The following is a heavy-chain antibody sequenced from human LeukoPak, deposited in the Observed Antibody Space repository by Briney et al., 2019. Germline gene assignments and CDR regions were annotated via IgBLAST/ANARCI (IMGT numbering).Heavy chain of an antibody. V-gene: IGHV3-33*01. CDR1: GFTFSSYG. Sequence: GRSLRLSCAASGFTFSSYGMHWVRQALGKGLEWVAVIWYDGSNKYYADSVKGRFTISRDNSKNTLYLQMNSLRAEDTAVYYCARDSPYDSSGYYHPDVWGQGTTVTVSS. CDR3: ARDSPYDSSGYYHPDV. CDR2: IWYDGSNK. J-gene: IGHJ6*02. D-gene: IGHD3-22*01.